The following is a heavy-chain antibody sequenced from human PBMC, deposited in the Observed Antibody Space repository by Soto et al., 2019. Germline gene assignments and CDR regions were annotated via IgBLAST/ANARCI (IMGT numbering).Heavy chain of an antibody. D-gene: IGHD3-22*01. V-gene: IGHV3-48*03. CDR2: ISSSGSTI. CDR3: ARVSTLIVVNHLDY. J-gene: IGHJ4*02. CDR1: GFTFSRYE. Sequence: GGSLRLSCAVSGFTFSRYEMNWVRQAPGKGLEWVSYISSSGSTIYYADSVKGRFTISRDNAKNSLYLQMSGLRAEDTAVYYCARVSTLIVVNHLDYWGQGTLVTVSS.